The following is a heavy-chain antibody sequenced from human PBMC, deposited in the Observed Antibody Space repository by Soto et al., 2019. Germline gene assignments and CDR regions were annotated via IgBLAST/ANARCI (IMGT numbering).Heavy chain of an antibody. CDR1: GDPVSTGSYY. CDR2: IYSSGST. Sequence: PSETLSLTCTVSGDPVSTGSYYWSWIRQPPGKGLEWIGYIYSSGSTNYNPSLKSRVTISVGRSKNQFSLKLSSVTAADTAVYNCAREGTPESVDYYGLDVWGQGTTVTSP. D-gene: IGHD2-21*01. CDR3: AREGTPESVDYYGLDV. J-gene: IGHJ6*02. V-gene: IGHV4-61*01.